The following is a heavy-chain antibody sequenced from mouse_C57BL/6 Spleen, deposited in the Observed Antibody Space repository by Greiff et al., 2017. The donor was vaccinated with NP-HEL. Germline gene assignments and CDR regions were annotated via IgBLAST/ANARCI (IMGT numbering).Heavy chain of an antibody. Sequence: VQLQQSGPELVKPGASVKISCKASGYSFTDYNMNWVKQSNGKSLEWIGVINPNYGTTSYIQKFKGKATLTVDQSSSTAYMQLNSLTSEDAAVYYCARHYYGSSPNWYFDVWGTGTTVTVSS. CDR3: ARHYYGSSPNWYFDV. D-gene: IGHD1-1*01. V-gene: IGHV1-39*01. J-gene: IGHJ1*03. CDR1: GYSFTDYN. CDR2: INPNYGTT.